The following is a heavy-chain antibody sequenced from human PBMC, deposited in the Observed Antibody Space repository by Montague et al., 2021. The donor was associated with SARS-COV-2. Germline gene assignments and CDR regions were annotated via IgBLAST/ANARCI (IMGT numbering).Heavy chain of an antibody. CDR1: GGSISSSSYY. D-gene: IGHD3-9*01. CDR2: IYYSGST. V-gene: IGHV4-39*01. J-gene: IGHJ6*02. Sequence: SETLSLTCTVSGGSISSSSYYWGWIRQPPGKGLEWIGSIYYSGSTYYNPSLKSRVTTSVDTSKNQFSLKLSSVTAADTAVYYCARLSKTGYPPLYYYYGMAVGGQGTTVPVSS. CDR3: ARLSKTGYPPLYYYYGMAV.